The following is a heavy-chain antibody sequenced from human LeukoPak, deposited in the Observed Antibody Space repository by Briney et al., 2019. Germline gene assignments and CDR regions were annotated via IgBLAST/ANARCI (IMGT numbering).Heavy chain of an antibody. D-gene: IGHD3-10*01. V-gene: IGHV3-23*01. CDR1: GFTFSCYA. CDR3: AKDLTYYYGLGSSTNAFDI. Sequence: GGSLRLSCAASGFTFSCYAMSWVRQAPGKGLEWVSGISGSGDYTYYADSLKGRFTISRDNSKNTLYLQMNSLRAEDTALYYCAKDLTYYYGLGSSTNAFDIWGKGTTVTVSS. CDR2: ISGSGDYT. J-gene: IGHJ3*02.